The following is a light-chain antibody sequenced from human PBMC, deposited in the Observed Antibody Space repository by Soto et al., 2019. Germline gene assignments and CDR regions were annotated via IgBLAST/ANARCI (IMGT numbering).Light chain of an antibody. Sequence: QSVLTQPASVSGSPGQSITISCTGTSSDVGGYNYVSWYQHHPGKAPKLIIFDVSNRPSGVSNPFSGSKSGNTASLTISGLQPEDEADNYWSSYKISNTRQIVFGTGTKVTVL. CDR2: DVS. V-gene: IGLV2-14*03. CDR1: SSDVGGYNY. J-gene: IGLJ1*01. CDR3: SSYKISNTRQIV.